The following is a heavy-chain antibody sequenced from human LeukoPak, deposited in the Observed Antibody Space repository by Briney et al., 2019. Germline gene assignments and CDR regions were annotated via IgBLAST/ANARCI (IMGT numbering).Heavy chain of an antibody. CDR2: INPNSGGT. Sequence: ASVKVSCKASGYTFTGYYMHWVRQAPGQGLEWMGWINPNSGGTNYAQKFQGRVTMTRDTSISTAYMELSRLRSDDTAVYYCARLYYDILTGYYPYFDYWGRGTLVTVSS. J-gene: IGHJ4*02. CDR3: ARLYYDILTGYYPYFDY. D-gene: IGHD3-9*01. CDR1: GYTFTGYY. V-gene: IGHV1-2*02.